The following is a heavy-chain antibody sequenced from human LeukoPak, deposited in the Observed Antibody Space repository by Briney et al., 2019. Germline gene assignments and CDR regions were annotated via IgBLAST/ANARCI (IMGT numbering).Heavy chain of an antibody. D-gene: IGHD5-18*01. CDR1: GITLSSYW. J-gene: IGHJ5*02. Sequence: GGSLRLSCAASGITLSSYWMHWVRQAPGKGLVWVSRINSDGTFTNYADSVKGRFTISRDNAKNTLYLQMNSLRAEDTAVYYCARSGSGYSYGDPWGQGTLDTVSS. CDR2: INSDGTFT. V-gene: IGHV3-74*01. CDR3: ARSGSGYSYGDP.